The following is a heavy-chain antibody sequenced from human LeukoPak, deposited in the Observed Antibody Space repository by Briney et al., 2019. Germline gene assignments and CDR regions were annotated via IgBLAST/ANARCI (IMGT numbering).Heavy chain of an antibody. CDR3: AKDGDLGYCSSTSCTGYFDY. J-gene: IGHJ4*02. CDR1: GLTFRSYD. CDR2: ISYDKDNK. Sequence: GGSLRLSCAASGLTFRSYDMHWVRQAPGKGLEWVAVISYDKDNKYYADSVKGRFTISRDTSKSTLYLQMSSLRAEDTAVYYCAKDGDLGYCSSTSCTGYFDYWGQGTLVTVSS. D-gene: IGHD2-2*01. V-gene: IGHV3-30*18.